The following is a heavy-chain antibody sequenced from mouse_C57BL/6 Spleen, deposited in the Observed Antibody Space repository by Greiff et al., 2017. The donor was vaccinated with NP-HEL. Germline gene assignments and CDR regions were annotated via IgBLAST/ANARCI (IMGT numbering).Heavy chain of an antibody. V-gene: IGHV1-31*01. D-gene: IGHD1-1*01. Sequence: VQLQQSGPELVKPGASVKISCKASGYSFTGYYMHWVKQSHGNILDWIGYIYPYNGVSSYNQKFKGKATLTVDKSSSTAYMELRSLTSEDSAVYYCARSATVVATYDWYFDVWGTGTTVTVSS. CDR1: GYSFTGYY. CDR2: IYPYNGVS. CDR3: ARSATVVATYDWYFDV. J-gene: IGHJ1*03.